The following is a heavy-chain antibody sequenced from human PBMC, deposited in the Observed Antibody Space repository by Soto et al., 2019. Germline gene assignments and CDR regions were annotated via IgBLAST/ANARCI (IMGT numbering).Heavy chain of an antibody. Sequence: PLQSLSPTCASSGDSVSSNTASWNWIRQSPSRGLEWLGRTYFRANWYNDYAVSVKSRIIINPDTSNSQCAVQLNSGTPEEAADTLCAKGDKLGPGNGYAFEPWRQGIMVNVST. CDR2: TYFRANWYN. CDR1: GDSVSSNTAS. D-gene: IGHD5-12*01. J-gene: IGHJ5*02. CDR3: AKGDKLGPGNGYAFEP. V-gene: IGHV6-1*01.